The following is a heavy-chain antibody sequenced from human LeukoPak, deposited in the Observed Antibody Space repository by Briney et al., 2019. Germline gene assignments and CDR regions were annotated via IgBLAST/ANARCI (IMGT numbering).Heavy chain of an antibody. CDR1: GFTFSGFW. J-gene: IGHJ3*01. V-gene: IGHV3-7*03. D-gene: IGHD6-6*01. CDR3: ARSSYSSSSSV. CDR2: INSDGSEG. Sequence: GGSLRLSCAVSGFTFSGFWMSWSRQAPGKGLEWVASINSDGSEGYYADVVKGRFTISRDNAKNSLYLQINSLRAEDTAVYYCARSSYSSSSSVWGQGTIVTVSS.